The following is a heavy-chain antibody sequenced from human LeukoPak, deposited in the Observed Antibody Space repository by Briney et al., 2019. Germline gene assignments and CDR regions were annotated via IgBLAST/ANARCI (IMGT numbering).Heavy chain of an antibody. V-gene: IGHV1-18*01. CDR1: GYTFTIYG. D-gene: IGHD3-22*01. CDR2: ISAYNGNT. J-gene: IGHJ6*02. CDR3: ARDVYYYDSSPNYYGMDV. Sequence: ASVRVSFKASGYTFTIYGISWVRQAPGQGLEWMGWISAYNGNTNYAQKLQGRVTMTTDTSTSTAYMELRSLRSDDTAVYYCARDVYYYDSSPNYYGMDVWGQGTTVTVSS.